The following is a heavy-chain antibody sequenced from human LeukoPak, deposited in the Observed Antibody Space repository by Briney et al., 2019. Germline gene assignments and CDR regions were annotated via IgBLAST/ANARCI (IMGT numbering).Heavy chain of an antibody. D-gene: IGHD2-15*01. CDR2: ISHDGSNN. V-gene: IGHV3-30*19. J-gene: IGHJ4*02. Sequence: PGGSLRLSCAGSGFNLSNHGMHWVRQAPGKGLEWVVVISHDGSNNNYADSVKGRFTISRDNSKNTLYLQMNSLRAEDTAVYYCARLLSGNWGQGTLVTVSS. CDR3: ARLLSGN. CDR1: GFNLSNHG.